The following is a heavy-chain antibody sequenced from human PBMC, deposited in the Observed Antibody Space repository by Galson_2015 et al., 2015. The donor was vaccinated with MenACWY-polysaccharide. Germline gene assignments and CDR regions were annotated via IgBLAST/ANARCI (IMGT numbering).Heavy chain of an antibody. CDR3: ARDLGDSIAARPGYYYYYGMDV. V-gene: IGHV3-13*01. D-gene: IGHD6-6*01. J-gene: IGHJ6*02. CDR2: IGTAGDT. CDR1: GFTFSSYD. Sequence: SLRLSCAASGFTFSSYDMHWVRQAPGKGLEWVSAIGTAGDTYYPGSLKGRFTISRENAKNSLYLQMNSLRAGDTAVYYCARDLGDSIAARPGYYYYYGMDVWGQGTPVTVSS.